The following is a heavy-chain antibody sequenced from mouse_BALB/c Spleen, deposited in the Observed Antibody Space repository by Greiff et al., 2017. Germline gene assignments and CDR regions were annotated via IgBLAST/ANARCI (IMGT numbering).Heavy chain of an antibody. CDR1: GFTFSSFG. CDR3: ARDNDPLYAMDY. V-gene: IGHV5-17*02. Sequence: EVKLVESGGGLVQPGGSRKLSCAASGFTFSSFGMHWVRQAPEKGLEWVAYISSGISTIYYADTVKGRFTISRDNPKNTLFLQMTSLRSEDTAMYYCARDNDPLYAMDYWGQGTSVTVSS. CDR2: ISSGISTI. J-gene: IGHJ4*01. D-gene: IGHD2-3*01.